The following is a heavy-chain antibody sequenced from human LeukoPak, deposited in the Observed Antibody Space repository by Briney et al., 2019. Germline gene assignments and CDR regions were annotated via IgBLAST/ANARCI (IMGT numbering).Heavy chain of an antibody. D-gene: IGHD6-13*01. V-gene: IGHV1-3*01. Sequence: WASVKVSCKAFGYTFTSYAMHWVRQAPGQRLGWMGWINAGNGNTKYSQKFQGRVTMTEDTSTDTAYMELSSLRSEDTAVYYCATDRTSDGYSSSWYTFDYWGQGTLVTVSS. CDR1: GYTFTSYA. J-gene: IGHJ4*02. CDR2: INAGNGNT. CDR3: ATDRTSDGYSSSWYTFDY.